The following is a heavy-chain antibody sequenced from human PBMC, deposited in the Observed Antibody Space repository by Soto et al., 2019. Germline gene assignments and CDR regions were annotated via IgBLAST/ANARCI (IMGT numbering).Heavy chain of an antibody. D-gene: IGHD3-10*01. Sequence: PGGSLRLSCVASGFTFSSYWMSWVRQAPGKGLEWVANIKQDGSEKYYVDSVKGRFTISRDNAKNSLYLQMNSLRAEDTAVYYCARDQGGYYYGSGSYLSTYYYMVVWGKGTTVTVSS. J-gene: IGHJ6*03. V-gene: IGHV3-7*01. CDR2: IKQDGSEK. CDR1: GFTFSSYW. CDR3: ARDQGGYYYGSGSYLSTYYYMVV.